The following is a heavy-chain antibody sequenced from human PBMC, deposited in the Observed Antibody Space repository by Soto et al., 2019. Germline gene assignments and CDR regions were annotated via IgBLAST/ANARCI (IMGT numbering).Heavy chain of an antibody. CDR2: IIPIFGTT. D-gene: IGHD1-26*01. CDR1: GDTFNSFG. Sequence: QVQLVQSEAEVRQPGSAVKVSCEGSGDTFNSFGINWVRQAPGQGLEWIGSIIPIFGTTFYAQNFRDRVTFTADESTRTAYMELSSLTSEDTALYYCAKDAGGSYPYNWFDASGQGTLVTVSS. CDR3: AKDAGGSYPYNWFDA. J-gene: IGHJ5*02. V-gene: IGHV1-69*18.